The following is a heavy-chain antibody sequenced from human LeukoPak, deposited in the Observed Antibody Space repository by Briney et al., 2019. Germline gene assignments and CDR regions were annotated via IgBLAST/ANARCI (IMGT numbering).Heavy chain of an antibody. D-gene: IGHD2-15*01. CDR2: INHSGST. V-gene: IGHV4-34*01. CDR3: ARIFGGYCRD. J-gene: IGHJ4*02. Sequence: SETLSLTCAVYGGSFSGYYWSWIRQPPGKGLEWIGEINHSGSTNYNPSFKSRVTISVDTSKNQFSPKLSSVTAADTAVYYCARIFGGYCRDWGQGTLVTVSS. CDR1: GGSFSGYY.